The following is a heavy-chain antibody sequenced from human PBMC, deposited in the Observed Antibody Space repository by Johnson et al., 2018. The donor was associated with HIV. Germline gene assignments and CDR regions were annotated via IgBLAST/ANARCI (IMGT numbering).Heavy chain of an antibody. CDR2: ISWNSGSI. Sequence: VQLVESGGGVERPGGSLRLSCAASGFTFDDYAMHWVRQAPGKGLEWVSGISWNSGSIGYADSVKGRFTISRDNSKNTLYLQMNSLRAEETAVYYCAKDMRSLAYYYDSSGYNAFDIWGQGTMVTVSS. CDR3: AKDMRSLAYYYDSSGYNAFDI. CDR1: GFTFDDYA. V-gene: IGHV3-9*01. D-gene: IGHD3-22*01. J-gene: IGHJ3*02.